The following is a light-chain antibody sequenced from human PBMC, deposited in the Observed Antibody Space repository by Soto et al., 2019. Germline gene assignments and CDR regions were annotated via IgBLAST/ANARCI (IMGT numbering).Light chain of an antibody. CDR2: DVS. V-gene: IGLV2-11*01. Sequence: QSVLTQPRSVCGSPGRSVTISCTGTSRDVGGYNYVSWYQQHPGKAPKLMIYDVSKRPSGVPDRFSGSKSGTTASLTISGLHAEDAADYSCCSYAGSYTYVFGTGTKVTVL. J-gene: IGLJ1*01. CDR3: CSYAGSYTYV. CDR1: SRDVGGYNY.